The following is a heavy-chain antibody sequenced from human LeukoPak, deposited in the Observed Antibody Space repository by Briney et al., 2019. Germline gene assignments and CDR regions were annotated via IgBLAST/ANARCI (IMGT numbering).Heavy chain of an antibody. CDR1: GYTFTSYG. V-gene: IGHV1-18*01. D-gene: IGHD2-2*01. J-gene: IGHJ5*02. Sequence: ASVKVSCKASGYTFTSYGISWVRRAPGQGLEWMGWISAYNGNTNYAQKLQGRVTMTTDTATSTAYMELKSLRSDDTAVYYCARPLTLYCSSTSCYALDWFDPWGQGTLVTVSS. CDR3: ARPLTLYCSSTSCYALDWFDP. CDR2: ISAYNGNT.